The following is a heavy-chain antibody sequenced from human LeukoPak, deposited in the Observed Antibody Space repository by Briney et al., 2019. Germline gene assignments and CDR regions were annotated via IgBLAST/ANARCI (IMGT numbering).Heavy chain of an antibody. Sequence: ASVKVSCKASGYTFTDYYIHWVRQAPGQGLEWMGWINPNNGGTNYAQKFQGRVTMTRDTSISTAYMELSRLRSDDTAVYYCARDSTRGYFDYWGQGTLVTVSS. J-gene: IGHJ4*02. V-gene: IGHV1-2*02. CDR3: ARDSTRGYFDY. CDR2: INPNNGGT. CDR1: GYTFTDYY. D-gene: IGHD2-2*01.